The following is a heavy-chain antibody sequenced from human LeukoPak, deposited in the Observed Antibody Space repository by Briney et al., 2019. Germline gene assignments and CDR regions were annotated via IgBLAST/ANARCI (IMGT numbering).Heavy chain of an antibody. CDR3: ARGVDIVVVPAAQYYFDY. D-gene: IGHD2-2*01. CDR2: VYYSGST. Sequence: SETLSLTCVVSGGSVSGYYWGWIRQPPGRGLEWIGYVYYSGSTNYNPSFKSRITISVDTSRNQFSLQLSSVTAADTAVYYCARGVDIVVVPAAQYYFDYWGQGTLVTVSS. V-gene: IGHV4-59*02. CDR1: GGSVSGYY. J-gene: IGHJ4*02.